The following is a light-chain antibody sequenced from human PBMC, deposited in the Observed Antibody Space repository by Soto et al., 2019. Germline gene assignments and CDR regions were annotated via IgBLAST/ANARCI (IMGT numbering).Light chain of an antibody. Sequence: QPVLTQPPSASGTPGQRVTISCSGSSSNIGSNSVSWYQQVPGTAPKLVIYTNSQRPSGVPDRFSGSNSGTSASLAISGLQSEDEAHYYCAAWDDTLDGVVFGGGTKLTVL. CDR1: SSNIGSNS. CDR3: AAWDDTLDGVV. J-gene: IGLJ2*01. V-gene: IGLV1-44*01. CDR2: TNS.